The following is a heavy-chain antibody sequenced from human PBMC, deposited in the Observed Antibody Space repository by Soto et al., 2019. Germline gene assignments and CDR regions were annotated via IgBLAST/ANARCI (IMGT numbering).Heavy chain of an antibody. D-gene: IGHD3-22*01. CDR3: ASELLYYYDLSPG. V-gene: IGHV4-34*01. Sequence: SETLSLTCAVYGGSFSGYYWSWIRQPPGKGLEWIGEINHSGSTNYNPSLKSRVTISVDTSKNQFSLKLSSVTAADTAVYYCASELLYYYDLSPGWRQGTLVTVSS. J-gene: IGHJ4*02. CDR2: INHSGST. CDR1: GGSFSGYY.